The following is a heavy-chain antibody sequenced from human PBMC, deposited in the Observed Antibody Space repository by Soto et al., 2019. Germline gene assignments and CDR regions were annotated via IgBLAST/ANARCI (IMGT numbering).Heavy chain of an antibody. J-gene: IGHJ3*02. Sequence: PSETLSLTCTVSGGSISSYYWSWIRQPPGKGLEWIGYIYYSGSTNYNPSLKSRVTISVDTSKNQFSLKLSSVTAADTAVYYCARLDILTGSDAFDIWGQGTMVTVS. CDR2: IYYSGST. CDR1: GGSISSYY. V-gene: IGHV4-59*08. D-gene: IGHD3-9*01. CDR3: ARLDILTGSDAFDI.